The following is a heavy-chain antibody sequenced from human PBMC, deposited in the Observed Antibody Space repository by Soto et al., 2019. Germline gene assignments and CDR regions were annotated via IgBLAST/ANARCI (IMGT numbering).Heavy chain of an antibody. D-gene: IGHD3-10*01. J-gene: IGHJ6*02. Sequence: ASVKVSCKASGYTFTSYGISWVRQAPGQGLEWMGWISAYNGNTNYAQKLQGRVTMTTDTSTSTAYMELRSLRSDDTAVYYCAFGSGSYYNMLTVPDYYYGMDVWGQGTTVTVSS. CDR1: GYTFTSYG. CDR3: AFGSGSYYNMLTVPDYYYGMDV. CDR2: ISAYNGNT. V-gene: IGHV1-18*01.